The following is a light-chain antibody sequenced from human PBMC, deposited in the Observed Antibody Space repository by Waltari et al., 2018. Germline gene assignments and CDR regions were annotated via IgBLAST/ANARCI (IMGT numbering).Light chain of an antibody. CDR1: QSISNY. J-gene: IGKJ1*01. CDR3: QQSHSTRWT. V-gene: IGKV1-39*01. CDR2: SAS. Sequence: DIQMTQSPPSLSASVGDSVTITCRASQSISNYLNWYQQKPGKAPNLLIYSASSLQTGVPSRFSGSGVGTHFTLTISRLEAEDFATYFCQQSHSTRWTFGQGTKVEIK.